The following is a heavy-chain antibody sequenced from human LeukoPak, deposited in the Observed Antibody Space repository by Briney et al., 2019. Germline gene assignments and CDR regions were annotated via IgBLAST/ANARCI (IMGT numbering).Heavy chain of an antibody. D-gene: IGHD3-22*01. CDR2: INHSGST. V-gene: IGHV4-34*01. J-gene: IGHJ4*02. Sequence: PSETLSLTCAVYGGSFSGYYWSWIRQPPGKGLEWIGEINHSGSTNYNPPLKSRVTISVDTSKNQFSLKLSSVIAADTAVYYCARNLFRRYYYDSSGYYSYWGQGTLVTVSS. CDR1: GGSFSGYY. CDR3: ARNLFRRYYYDSSGYYSY.